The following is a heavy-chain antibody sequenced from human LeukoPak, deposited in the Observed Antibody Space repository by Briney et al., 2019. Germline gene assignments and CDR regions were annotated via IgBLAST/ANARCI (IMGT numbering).Heavy chain of an antibody. V-gene: IGHV3-23*01. CDR3: AKDEDTAILVD. CDR1: GFTFSSSA. J-gene: IGHJ4*02. D-gene: IGHD5-18*01. CDR2: ISGSGGST. Sequence: PGASLRLSCAASGFTFSSSAMSWVRQAPGKGLEWVSAISGSGGSTYYYADSVKGRFTISRDNSKNTLYLQMNSLRAEDTAVYYCAKDEDTAILVDWGQGTLVTVSS.